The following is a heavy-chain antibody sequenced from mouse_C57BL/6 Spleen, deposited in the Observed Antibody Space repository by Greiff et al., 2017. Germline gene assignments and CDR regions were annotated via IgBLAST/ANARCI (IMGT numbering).Heavy chain of an antibody. CDR1: GFSLTSYG. Sequence: VKLVESGPGLVQPSQSLSITCTVSGFSLTSYGVHWVRQSPGKGLEWLGVIWSGGSTDYNAAFISRLSISKDNSKSQVFFKMNSLQADDTAIYYCASSHYGSSYGYFDVWGTGTTVTVSS. CDR3: ASSHYGSSYGYFDV. J-gene: IGHJ1*03. D-gene: IGHD1-1*01. V-gene: IGHV2-2*01. CDR2: IWSGGST.